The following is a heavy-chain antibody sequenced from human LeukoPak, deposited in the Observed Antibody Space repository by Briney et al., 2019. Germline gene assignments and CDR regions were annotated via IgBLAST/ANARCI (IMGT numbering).Heavy chain of an antibody. J-gene: IGHJ5*02. D-gene: IGHD3-22*01. CDR1: GYTFTSYY. V-gene: IGHV1-46*01. Sequence: GASVKVSCKASGYTFTSYYMHWVRQAPGQGLEWMGIINPSGGSTSYAQKFQGRVTMTRDTSTSTAYMELSSLRSEDTAVYYCARDYYDSSGYLTPGFDPWGQGTLVTVSS. CDR3: ARDYYDSSGYLTPGFDP. CDR2: INPSGGST.